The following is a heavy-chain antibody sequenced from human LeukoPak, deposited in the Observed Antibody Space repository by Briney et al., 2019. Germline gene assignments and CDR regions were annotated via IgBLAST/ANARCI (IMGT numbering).Heavy chain of an antibody. CDR1: GFIFGGYT. CDR2: ISPSGGNI. Sequence: GGSLRLSCAGSGFIFGGYTMNWVRQAPGKGLEWLAYISPSGGNIFYADSVKGRFTISRDNAKNSVYLQMNNLTTVGSALYYCASRRSGWPNDAFDIWGQGTMVTVSS. CDR3: ASRRSGWPNDAFDI. J-gene: IGHJ3*02. D-gene: IGHD6-19*01. V-gene: IGHV3-48*01.